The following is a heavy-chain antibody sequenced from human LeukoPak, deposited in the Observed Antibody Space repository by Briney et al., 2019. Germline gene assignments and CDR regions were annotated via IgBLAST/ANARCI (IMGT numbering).Heavy chain of an antibody. CDR2: ISSSSSTI. CDR1: GFTFSSYS. CDR3: ARGDLSMVYAPLFDY. J-gene: IGHJ4*02. Sequence: GGSLRLSCAASGFTFSSYSMNWVRQAPGKGLEWVSYISSSSSTIYYADSVKGRFTISRDNAKNSLYLQMNSLRSEDMAVYYCARGDLSMVYAPLFDYWGQGTLVTVSS. D-gene: IGHD2-8*01. V-gene: IGHV3-48*01.